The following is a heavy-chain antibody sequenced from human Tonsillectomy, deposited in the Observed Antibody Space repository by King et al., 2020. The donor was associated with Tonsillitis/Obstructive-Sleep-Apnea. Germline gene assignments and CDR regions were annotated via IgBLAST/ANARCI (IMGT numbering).Heavy chain of an antibody. Sequence: ITLKESGPTLVKPTQTLTLTCTFSGFSLSISGVGVGWIRQPPGQALEWLALIYWDDDKLYNPSLKSRLTITKETPENQVVLTMTNMDPVDTATYNCAHRALRSSVFDYWGQGTLVTVSS. D-gene: IGHD3-10*01. J-gene: IGHJ4*02. CDR3: AHRALRSSVFDY. CDR2: IYWDDDK. V-gene: IGHV2-5*02. CDR1: GFSLSISGVG.